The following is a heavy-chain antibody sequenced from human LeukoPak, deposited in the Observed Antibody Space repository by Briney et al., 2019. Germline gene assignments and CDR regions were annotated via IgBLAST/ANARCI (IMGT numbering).Heavy chain of an antibody. Sequence: EASVKVSCKASGYTFTSYGITWVRQAPGQGLEWMGWISAYNGNTNYAQKLQGRVTMTTDTSTSTAYMELRSLRSDDTAVYYCAGRYGSGSQYNWFDPWGQGTLVTVSS. D-gene: IGHD3-10*01. V-gene: IGHV1-18*01. CDR2: ISAYNGNT. CDR3: AGRYGSGSQYNWFDP. J-gene: IGHJ5*02. CDR1: GYTFTSYG.